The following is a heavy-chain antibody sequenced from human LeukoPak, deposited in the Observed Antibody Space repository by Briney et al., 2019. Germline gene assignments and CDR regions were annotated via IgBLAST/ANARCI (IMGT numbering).Heavy chain of an antibody. D-gene: IGHD2-15*01. CDR1: GYTFTSDG. J-gene: IGHJ4*02. CDR3: ARDLRAYCSGGSCSYFDY. CDR2: ISAYNGNT. V-gene: IGHV1-18*01. Sequence: ASVKVSCKASGYTFTSDGISWVRQAPGQGLEWMGWISAYNGNTNYAQKLQGRVTMTTDTSTSTAYTELRSLRSDDTAVYYCARDLRAYCSGGSCSYFDYWGQGTLVTVSS.